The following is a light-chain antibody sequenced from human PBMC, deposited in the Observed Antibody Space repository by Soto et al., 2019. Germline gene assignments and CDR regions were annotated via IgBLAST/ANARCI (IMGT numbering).Light chain of an antibody. CDR3: QQYNSYTWT. CDR2: DAS. Sequence: DIQMTQSPSTLSVSVGDRVTITCRASQSISSWLAWYQQKPGKAPKLLIYDASSLESGVPSRFSGSGSGTEFTFTISSLQPDDFATYYCQQYNSYTWTFGQGTKV. V-gene: IGKV1-5*01. J-gene: IGKJ1*01. CDR1: QSISSW.